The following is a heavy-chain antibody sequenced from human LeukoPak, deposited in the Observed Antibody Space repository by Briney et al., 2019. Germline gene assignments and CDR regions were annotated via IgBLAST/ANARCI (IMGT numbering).Heavy chain of an antibody. J-gene: IGHJ3*02. D-gene: IGHD2-15*01. CDR1: GYTFTGYY. V-gene: IGHV1-2*02. CDR2: INPNSGGT. Sequence: ASVKVSCKASGYTFTGYYMHWVRQAPGQGLEWMGWINPNSGGTNYAQKFQGRVTMTRDTSISTAYMELSRLRSDDTAVYYCASTYCSGGSCYSGYAFDIWGQGTMVTVSS. CDR3: ASTYCSGGSCYSGYAFDI.